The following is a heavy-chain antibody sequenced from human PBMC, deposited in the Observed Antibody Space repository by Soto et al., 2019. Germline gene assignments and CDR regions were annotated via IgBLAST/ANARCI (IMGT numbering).Heavy chain of an antibody. CDR3: ARSDDSSGYYLTNNWFDP. J-gene: IGHJ5*02. V-gene: IGHV4-61*01. Sequence: SETLSLTCTVSGGSVSSGSYYWSWIRQPPGKGLEWIGYIYYSGSTNYNPSLKSRVTISVDTSKNQFSLKLSSVTAADTAVYYCARSDDSSGYYLTNNWFDPWGQGTLVTVSS. D-gene: IGHD3-22*01. CDR2: IYYSGST. CDR1: GGSVSSGSYY.